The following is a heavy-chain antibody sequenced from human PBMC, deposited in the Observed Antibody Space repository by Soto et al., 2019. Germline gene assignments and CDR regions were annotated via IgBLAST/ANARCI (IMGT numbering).Heavy chain of an antibody. CDR2: IYYSGST. D-gene: IGHD3-22*01. CDR1: GGSISSYY. V-gene: IGHV4-59*01. Sequence: SETLSLTCTVSGGSISSYYWSWIRQPPGKGLEWIGYIYYSGSTNYNPSLKSRVTISVDTSKNQFSLKLSSVTAADTAVYYCAGSTTPTFYYYDSSGYYPFDYWGQGTLVTVSS. J-gene: IGHJ4*02. CDR3: AGSTTPTFYYYDSSGYYPFDY.